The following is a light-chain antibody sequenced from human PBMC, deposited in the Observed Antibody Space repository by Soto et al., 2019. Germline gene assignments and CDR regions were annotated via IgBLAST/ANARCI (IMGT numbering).Light chain of an antibody. Sequence: QSVLTQPASVSGSPGQSITISCTGTSSDIGGYNYVSWYQQHPGKAPKLIIYEVSNRPSGVSNRFSGSKSGNTASLTISGLQAEDEADYYCASYTSITTHVVIGGGTKVTVL. CDR1: SSDIGGYNY. CDR2: EVS. J-gene: IGLJ2*01. V-gene: IGLV2-14*01. CDR3: ASYTSITTHVV.